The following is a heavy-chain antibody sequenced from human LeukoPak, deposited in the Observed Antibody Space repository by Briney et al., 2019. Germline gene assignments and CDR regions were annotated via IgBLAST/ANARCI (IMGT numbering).Heavy chain of an antibody. V-gene: IGHV3-30-3*01. J-gene: IGHJ2*01. D-gene: IGHD5-12*01. Sequence: GGSLRLSCAASGFTFSNYAMHWVRQAPGKGLEWVAVISYDGSDKYYADSVKGRFTISRDNSKDTLHLQMNSLTTEDTAVYYCAREGGHDNWYFDLWGRGILVTVSS. CDR2: ISYDGSDK. CDR3: AREGGHDNWYFDL. CDR1: GFTFSNYA.